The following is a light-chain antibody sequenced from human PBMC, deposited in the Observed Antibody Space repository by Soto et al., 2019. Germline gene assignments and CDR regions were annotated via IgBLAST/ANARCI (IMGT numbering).Light chain of an antibody. CDR1: SSNLGTHT. Sequence: QSVLTQPPSASETPGQRVTISCSGSSSNLGTHTVNWYQQVPGTAPKLLIYSTNQRPSGVPDRISGSKSGTSASLAISGLQSDDDADYYCAAWDDSLNGPVFGGGTKVTVL. V-gene: IGLV1-44*01. CDR3: AAWDDSLNGPV. CDR2: STN. J-gene: IGLJ2*01.